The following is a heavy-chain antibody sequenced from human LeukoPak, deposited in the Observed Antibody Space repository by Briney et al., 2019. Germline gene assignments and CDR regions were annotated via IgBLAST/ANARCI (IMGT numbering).Heavy chain of an antibody. CDR3: AADPKGSSGWYMDNWFDP. CDR2: IVVGSGNT. J-gene: IGHJ5*02. CDR1: GFTFTSSA. D-gene: IGHD6-19*01. Sequence: SVKVSCKASGFTFTSSAMQWVRQAPGRRLEWIGWIVVGSGNTNYAQKFQERVTITRDMSTSTAYMELSSLRSEDTAVYYCAADPKGSSGWYMDNWFDPWGQGTLVTVSS. V-gene: IGHV1-58*02.